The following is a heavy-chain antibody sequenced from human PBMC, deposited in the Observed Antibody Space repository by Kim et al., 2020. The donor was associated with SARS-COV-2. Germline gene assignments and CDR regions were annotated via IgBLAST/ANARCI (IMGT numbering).Heavy chain of an antibody. CDR1: GFTFSSYA. D-gene: IGHD3-9*01. Sequence: GGSLRLSCAASGFTFSSYAMSWVRQAPGKGLEWVSAISGSGGSTYYADSVKGRFTISRDNSKNTLYLQMNSLRAEDTTVYYCAKDSPGIWTSRHFDYWGQGTLVTVSS. CDR2: ISGSGGST. V-gene: IGHV3-23*01. CDR3: AKDSPGIWTSRHFDY. J-gene: IGHJ4*02.